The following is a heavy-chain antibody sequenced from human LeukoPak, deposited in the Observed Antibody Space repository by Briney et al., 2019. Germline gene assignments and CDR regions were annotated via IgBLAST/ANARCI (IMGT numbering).Heavy chain of an antibody. J-gene: IGHJ4*02. Sequence: GGSLRLSCAASGFTFSSYWMSWVRQAPGKGLEWVSYISGSGGTIHYADSVKGRFIISRDNAKNSLYLQMNSLRGEDTAVYYCARDRYHQSGVFDSWGQGTLVTVSS. CDR2: ISGSGGTI. V-gene: IGHV3-48*04. CDR3: ARDRYHQSGVFDS. CDR1: GFTFSSYW. D-gene: IGHD1-14*01.